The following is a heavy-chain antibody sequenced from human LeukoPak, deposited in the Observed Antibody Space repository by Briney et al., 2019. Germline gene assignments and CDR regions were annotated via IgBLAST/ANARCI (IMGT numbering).Heavy chain of an antibody. D-gene: IGHD3-22*01. V-gene: IGHV4-59*01. CDR2: IYYSGST. J-gene: IGHJ3*02. Sequence: PSETLSLTCTVSGGSISSYYWSWIRQPPGKGLEWIGYIYYSGSTNYNPSLKSRVTISVDTSKNQFSLKLSSVTAADTAVYYCARSMIVVVDDAFDIWGQGTMVTVSS. CDR1: GGSISSYY. CDR3: ARSMIVVVDDAFDI.